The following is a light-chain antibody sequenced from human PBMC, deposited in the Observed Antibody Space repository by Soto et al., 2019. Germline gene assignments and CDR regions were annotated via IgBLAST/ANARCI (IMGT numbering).Light chain of an antibody. CDR2: EGI. J-gene: IGLJ1*01. V-gene: IGLV2-23*01. CDR3: CSYVGATTYV. CDR1: SSTVGGFNV. Sequence: LTQPASVSGSPGQSITISCTGTSSTVGGFNVVSWYQQHPGKAPKVIIYEGIKRPSGVSNRFSGSNSGSTASLTISGPQAEDEADYYCCSYVGATTYVFGTGTKVTVL.